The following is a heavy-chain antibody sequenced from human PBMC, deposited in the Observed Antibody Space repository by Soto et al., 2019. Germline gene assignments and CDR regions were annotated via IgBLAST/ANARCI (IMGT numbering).Heavy chain of an antibody. CDR2: ISSTGGST. J-gene: IGHJ4*02. CDR3: VQAIFDTSGYYSAY. D-gene: IGHD3-22*01. V-gene: IGHV3-64D*08. CDR1: GFTFSTYP. Sequence: PGGSLRLSCSASGFTFSTYPIHWVRQAPGKGLEYVSAISSTGGSTYYADSVKGRFTISRDNSKNTLYLQMSSLRAEDTAVYHCVQAIFDTSGYYSAYWGQGTQVTVSS.